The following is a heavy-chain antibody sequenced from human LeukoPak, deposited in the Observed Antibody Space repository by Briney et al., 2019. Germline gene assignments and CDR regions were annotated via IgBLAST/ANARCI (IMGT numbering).Heavy chain of an antibody. V-gene: IGHV3-9*03. D-gene: IGHD3-16*01. CDR1: EFMLYV. J-gene: IGHJ4*02. Sequence: GGSLRLSCVGSEFMLYVLVLVSRAPGKGLEWVSGISWNSDLIGYADSVKGRFTISRDNDRNTVYLQMNGLRLEDMAFYYCTKSPSFTLGGGYIYSWGQGILVTVSS. CDR2: ISWNSDLI. CDR3: TKSPSFTLGGGYIYS.